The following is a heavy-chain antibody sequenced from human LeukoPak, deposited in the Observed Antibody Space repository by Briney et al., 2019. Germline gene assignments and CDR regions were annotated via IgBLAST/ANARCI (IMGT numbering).Heavy chain of an antibody. CDR1: GFTFSNYW. CDR3: ARDWGAAGLWDY. CDR2: IKEDGSEK. Sequence: GGSLRLSCASSGFTFSNYWMSWVRQAPGKGLEWVANIKEDGSEKDYVDSVKGRFTISRDNAKNSLYLQMNSLRAEDAAIYYCARDWGAAGLWDYGGQRTVVTVSS. J-gene: IGHJ4*02. D-gene: IGHD6-13*01. V-gene: IGHV3-7*05.